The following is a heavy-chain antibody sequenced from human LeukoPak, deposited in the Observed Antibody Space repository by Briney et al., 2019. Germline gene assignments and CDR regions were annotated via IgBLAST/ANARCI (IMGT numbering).Heavy chain of an antibody. J-gene: IGHJ6*02. D-gene: IGHD6-13*01. Sequence: GGSPRLSCAASGFTFSNDAMSWVRQAPGKGLEWVSVITGSGGSTNFADSVKGRFTSSRDNSKNSLYLQMNSLRDEDTAVYYCARDTALKGSSWYVPYYYGMDVWGQGTTVTVSS. CDR1: GFTFSNDA. V-gene: IGHV3-23*01. CDR3: ARDTALKGSSWYVPYYYGMDV. CDR2: ITGSGGST.